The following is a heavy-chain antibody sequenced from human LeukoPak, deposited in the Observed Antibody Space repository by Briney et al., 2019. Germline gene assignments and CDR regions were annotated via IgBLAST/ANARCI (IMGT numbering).Heavy chain of an antibody. D-gene: IGHD1-26*01. CDR2: IYHSGST. CDR1: GGFNTHYY. Sequence: SETLSLTCSVSGGFNTHYYWTWIRQPPGKGLELIGYIYHSGSTNYNPSLNSRVTISVDTSKNHFSLKLSSVTAADTAVYYCAGWAHDGSFYNWFDPWGQGTLVTVSS. V-gene: IGHV4-59*01. J-gene: IGHJ5*02. CDR3: AGWAHDGSFYNWFDP.